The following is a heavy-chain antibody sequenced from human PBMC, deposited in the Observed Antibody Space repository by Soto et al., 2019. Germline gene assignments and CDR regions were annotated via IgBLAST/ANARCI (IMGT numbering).Heavy chain of an antibody. CDR3: AKGTGILWWSV. Sequence: WGALRLSCAACGFTFSSYAMHGVRHAPGKGLEWVAVISYDGSNKYYSDSVKGRFTISRDNSKNTLYLQMNRLRAEETAVSYCAKGTGILWWSVWGQGTMVTVSS. D-gene: IGHD2-21*01. J-gene: IGHJ3*01. CDR1: GFTFSSYA. CDR2: ISYDGSNK. V-gene: IGHV3-30-3*01.